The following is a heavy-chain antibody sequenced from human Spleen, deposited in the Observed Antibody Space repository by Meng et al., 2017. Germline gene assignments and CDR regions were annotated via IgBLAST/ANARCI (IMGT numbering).Heavy chain of an antibody. V-gene: IGHV4-34*01. D-gene: IGHD4-11*01. J-gene: IGHJ4*02. Sequence: QGQLHEGGAGWLKPSETLSLTCVVFGGAFSDYDGSWIRQPRGKGLEWIGEINHSGSTNYNPSLESRATISVDTSQNNLSLKLSSVTAADSAVYYCARGPTTMAHDFDYWGQGTLVTVSS. CDR2: INHSGST. CDR1: GGAFSDYD. CDR3: ARGPTTMAHDFDY.